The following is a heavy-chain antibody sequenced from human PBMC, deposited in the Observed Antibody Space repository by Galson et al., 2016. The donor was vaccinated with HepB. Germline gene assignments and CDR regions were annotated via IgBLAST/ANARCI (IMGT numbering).Heavy chain of an antibody. J-gene: IGHJ4*02. D-gene: IGHD3-10*01. CDR2: IFYSGSS. V-gene: IGHV4-31*03. CDR1: GGSISSGGYY. CDR3: TSGLVRGVISF. Sequence: TLSLTCSVSGGSISSGGYYWSWIRQHPGKGLEWIGYIFYSGSSYYNPSLMSRVTISVDTSKNQFSLKLSSVTAADTAVYHCTSGLVRGVISFWGQGFLVSVSS.